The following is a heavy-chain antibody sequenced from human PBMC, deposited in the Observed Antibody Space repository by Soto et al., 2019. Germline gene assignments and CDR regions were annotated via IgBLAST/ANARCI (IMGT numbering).Heavy chain of an antibody. V-gene: IGHV4-59*01. CDR2: IHHRGST. CDR3: ARSGHGDPYWYFDV. CDR1: GGFISGNY. Sequence: QVQLQESGPGLVKPSETLSLTCTVSGGFISGNYWNWIRQPPGKGLEWLEYIHHRGSTNDNPSLKSRVTISVDTSNNQFSLKLSSVTAADTAVYYCARSGHGDPYWYFDVWGRGTLVTVSS. J-gene: IGHJ2*01. D-gene: IGHD3-10*01.